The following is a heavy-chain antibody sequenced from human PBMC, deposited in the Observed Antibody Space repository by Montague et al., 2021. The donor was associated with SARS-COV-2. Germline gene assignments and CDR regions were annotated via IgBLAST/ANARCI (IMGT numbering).Heavy chain of an antibody. D-gene: IGHD6-13*01. Sequence: SETLSLTCAVSGASVTSINWWSWVRQPPGRGLEWIAEIHHTGITNFNPSLRSRGSISLDTSKNQFSLTLNSVTAADTSIDYCTSHPVFQQLYSWGQGTLVSVSS. V-gene: IGHV4-4*02. CDR3: TSHPVFQQLYS. CDR1: GASVTSINW. J-gene: IGHJ4*02. CDR2: IHHTGIT.